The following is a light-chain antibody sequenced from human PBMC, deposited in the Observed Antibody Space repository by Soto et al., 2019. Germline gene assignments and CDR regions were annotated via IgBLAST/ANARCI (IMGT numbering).Light chain of an antibody. J-gene: IGKJ1*01. CDR1: QSVSSN. V-gene: IGKV3-15*01. CDR2: GAS. CDR3: QQYNIWPPWT. Sequence: EIVMTQSPATLSVSPGERATLSCRASQSVSSNLAWYQKKPGQAPRLLIYGASTRATGIPARFSGSGSATEFTLTISSLQSGDFAVYYCQQYNIWPPWTFGHGTKVEIK.